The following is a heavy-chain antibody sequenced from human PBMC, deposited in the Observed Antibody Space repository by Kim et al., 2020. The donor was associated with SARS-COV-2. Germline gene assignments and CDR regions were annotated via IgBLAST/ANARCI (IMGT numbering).Heavy chain of an antibody. Sequence: ASVKVSCKASGYTFTSYGISWVRQAPGQGLEWVGWISPHSGNRNYAQNLQGRVTMTTDTSTSTAYMELRSLRSDDMAVYYCARDRAGATLQGWFDPWGQGTLVTVSS. D-gene: IGHD1-26*01. CDR2: ISPHSGNR. CDR1: GYTFTSYG. CDR3: ARDRAGATLQGWFDP. J-gene: IGHJ5*02. V-gene: IGHV1-18*03.